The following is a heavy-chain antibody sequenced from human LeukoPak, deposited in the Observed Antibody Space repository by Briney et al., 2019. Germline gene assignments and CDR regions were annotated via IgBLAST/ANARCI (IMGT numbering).Heavy chain of an antibody. CDR3: AKGEFVVVAATNIDY. V-gene: IGHV3-30*18. D-gene: IGHD2-15*01. CDR1: GFTFSSYG. J-gene: IGHJ4*02. CDR2: ISYHGSNK. Sequence: PGRSLRLSCAASGFTFSSYGMHWVRQAPGKGLEWVAVISYHGSNKYYADSVKGRFTISRDNSKNTLYLQMNSLRAEDTAVYYCAKGEFVVVAATNIDYWGQGTLVTVSS.